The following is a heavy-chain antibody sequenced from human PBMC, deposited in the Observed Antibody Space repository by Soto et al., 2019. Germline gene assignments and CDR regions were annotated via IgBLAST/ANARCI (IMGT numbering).Heavy chain of an antibody. Sequence: EVHLAESGGGLVQPGGSLRLSCVASGFTFANYWMTWVRQAPGKEPERVANINNDGSETYYVDSVKGRFIISRDNTKNSLYLQMNSLRAEDTAVLYCTRDRGWQTFDYWGQGTLVTVSS. CDR2: INNDGSET. J-gene: IGHJ4*02. D-gene: IGHD3-10*01. CDR3: TRDRGWQTFDY. CDR1: GFTFANYW. V-gene: IGHV3-7*03.